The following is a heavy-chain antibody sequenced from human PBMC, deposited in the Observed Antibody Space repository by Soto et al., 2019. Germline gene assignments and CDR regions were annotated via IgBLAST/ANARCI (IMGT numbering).Heavy chain of an antibody. CDR1: GYSFTNFW. V-gene: IGHV5-10-1*01. CDR2: IDPSDSYT. J-gene: IGHJ4*02. D-gene: IGHD3-10*02. Sequence: PGESLKISCETSGYSFTNFWISWVRQMPGKGLEWMGRIDPSDSYTNYSPSFQGHVAFSADESSNTAYLQWSSLEASDTAMYYCARHRHPDSPFMGGTTMWLDYWAQRTLVTVSS. CDR3: ARHRHPDSPFMGGTTMWLDY.